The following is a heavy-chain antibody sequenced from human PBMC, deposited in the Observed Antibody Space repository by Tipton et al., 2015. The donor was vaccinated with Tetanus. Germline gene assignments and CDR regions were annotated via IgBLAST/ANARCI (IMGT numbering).Heavy chain of an antibody. CDR1: GGSISSYY. V-gene: IGHV4-59*01. D-gene: IGHD2-2*01. Sequence: TLSLTCTVSGGSISSYYWSWIRQPPGKGLEWIGYIYYSGSTNYNPSLKSRVTISVDTSKNQFSLKLSSVTAADTAVYYCARALPEIYYYYGMDVWGQGTTVTVSS. CDR2: IYYSGST. CDR3: ARALPEIYYYYGMDV. J-gene: IGHJ6*02.